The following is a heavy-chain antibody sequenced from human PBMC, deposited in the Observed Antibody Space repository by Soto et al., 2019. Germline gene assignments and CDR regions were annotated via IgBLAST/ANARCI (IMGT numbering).Heavy chain of an antibody. V-gene: IGHV1-18*04. CDR1: GYSFTSYG. D-gene: IGHD3-10*01. Sequence: QVQLVQSGSEVGKPGASVKVSCKSSGYSFTSYGISWVRQAPGQGLEWMGWISVNNGNTNYAQSLQGRVTMTTDTSTSTAYMELRRLTSDDTAIYYCARGGAFHIWGQGTLVTVS. CDR3: ARGGAFHI. J-gene: IGHJ3*02. CDR2: ISVNNGNT.